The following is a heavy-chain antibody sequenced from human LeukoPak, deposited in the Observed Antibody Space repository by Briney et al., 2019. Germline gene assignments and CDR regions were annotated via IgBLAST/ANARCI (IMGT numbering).Heavy chain of an antibody. Sequence: SETLSLTCTVSGGSISSYYWSWIRQPPGKGLEWIGYIYTSGSTNYNPSLKSRVTISVDTSKNQCSLKLSSVTAADTAVYYCARYLSPLVPAATHAFDIWGQGTMGTVSS. CDR2: IYTSGST. D-gene: IGHD2-2*01. CDR3: ARYLSPLVPAATHAFDI. J-gene: IGHJ3*02. CDR1: GGSISSYY. V-gene: IGHV4-4*09.